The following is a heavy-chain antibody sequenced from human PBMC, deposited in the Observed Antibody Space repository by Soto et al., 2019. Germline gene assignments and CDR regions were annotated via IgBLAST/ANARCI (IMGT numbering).Heavy chain of an antibody. CDR1: GFSLSTSGVG. V-gene: IGHV2-5*02. Sequence: QITLKESGTPLVNPTQPLTLTCTFSGFSLSTSGVGVGWIRQPPGKALEWLALIYWDDDKRYSPSLKCRLTITKDTTKKQMVLTLTKLDTVDTATYYCARGGWTTYYSPFFDYWGQGTQVTVSS. CDR3: ARGGWTTYYSPFFDY. J-gene: IGHJ4*02. D-gene: IGHD3-10*01. CDR2: IYWDDDK.